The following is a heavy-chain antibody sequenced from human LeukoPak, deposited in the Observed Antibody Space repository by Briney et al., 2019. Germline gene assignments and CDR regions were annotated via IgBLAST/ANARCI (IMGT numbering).Heavy chain of an antibody. J-gene: IGHJ4*02. CDR3: ARGSIVGAISY. CDR2: IYYSGST. Sequence: SETLSLTCTVSGGSISSYYWSWIRQPPGKGLEWIGYIYYSGSTNYNPSLKSRVTISVDTSKNQFSLKLSSVTAADTAVYYCARGSIVGAISYWGQGTLVSVS. D-gene: IGHD1-26*01. V-gene: IGHV4-59*01. CDR1: GGSISSYY.